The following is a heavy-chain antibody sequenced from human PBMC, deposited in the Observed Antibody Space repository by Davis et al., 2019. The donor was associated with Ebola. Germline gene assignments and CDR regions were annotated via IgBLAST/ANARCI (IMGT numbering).Heavy chain of an antibody. J-gene: IGHJ5*02. V-gene: IGHV4-59*08. D-gene: IGHD3-22*01. CDR1: GFTVSSNH. Sequence: GSLRLSCAASGFTVSSNHMSWVRQSPGKGLECIGYIYYSGSTKYNPSLKSRVTMSVDTSKKQFSLKLTSVTAADTAEYFCARAHYYDSSGYPNWLDPWGQGTLVTVSS. CDR3: ARAHYYDSSGYPNWLDP. CDR2: IYYSGST.